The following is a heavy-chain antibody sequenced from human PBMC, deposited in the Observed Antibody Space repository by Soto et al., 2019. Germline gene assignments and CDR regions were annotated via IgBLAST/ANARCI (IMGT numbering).Heavy chain of an antibody. CDR1: GGSISSGGYS. CDR3: ARGLLEPYYYYYGMDV. V-gene: IGHV4-30-2*01. Sequence: PSETLSLTCAVSGGSISSGGYSWSWIRQPPGKGLEWIGYIYHSGSTNYNPSLKSRVTISVDTSKNQFSLKLSSVTAADTAVYYCARGLLEPYYYYYGMDVWGQGTTVTVSS. CDR2: IYHSGST. D-gene: IGHD1-1*01. J-gene: IGHJ6*02.